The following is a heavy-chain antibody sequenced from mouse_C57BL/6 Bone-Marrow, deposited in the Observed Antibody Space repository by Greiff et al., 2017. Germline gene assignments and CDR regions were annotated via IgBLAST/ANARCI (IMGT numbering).Heavy chain of an antibody. CDR2: INYDGSST. Sequence: EVMLVESEGGLVQPGRSMKLSCTASGFTFSDYYMAWVRQVPEKGLEWVANINYDGSSTYYLDSLKSRFIISRDNAKNILYLQMSSLKSEDTATYYCARGGLYAMDYWGQGTSVTVSS. CDR3: ARGGLYAMDY. CDR1: GFTFSDYY. V-gene: IGHV5-16*01. J-gene: IGHJ4*01. D-gene: IGHD2-13*01.